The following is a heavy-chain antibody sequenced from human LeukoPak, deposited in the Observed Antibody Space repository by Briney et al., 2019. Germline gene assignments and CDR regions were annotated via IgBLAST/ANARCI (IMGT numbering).Heavy chain of an antibody. CDR1: GFTFSSYS. D-gene: IGHD2-2*01. CDR2: ISSSSSYI. J-gene: IGHJ5*02. V-gene: IGHV3-21*01. CDR3: ARERVVPAADIPNWFDP. Sequence: GGSLRLSCAASGFTFSSYSMNWVRQAPGKGLEWVSSISSSSSYIYYADSVKGRFTISRDNAKNSLYLQMNSLRAEDTAVYYCARERVVPAADIPNWFDPWGQGTLVTVSS.